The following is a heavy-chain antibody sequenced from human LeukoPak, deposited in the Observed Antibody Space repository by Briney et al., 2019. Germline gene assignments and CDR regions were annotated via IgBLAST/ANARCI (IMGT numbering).Heavy chain of an antibody. J-gene: IGHJ5*02. CDR2: ISAYNGNT. CDR1: GGTFSSYA. CDR3: ARDLAARRLGGWFDP. V-gene: IGHV1-18*01. D-gene: IGHD6-6*01. Sequence: ASVKVSCKASGGTFSSYAISWVRQAPGQGLEWMGWISAYNGNTNYAQKLQGRVTMTTDTSTSTAYMELRSLRSDDTAVYYCARDLAARRLGGWFDPWGQGTLVTVSS.